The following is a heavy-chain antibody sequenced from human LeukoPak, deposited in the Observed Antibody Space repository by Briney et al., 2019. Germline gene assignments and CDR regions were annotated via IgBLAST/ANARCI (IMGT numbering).Heavy chain of an antibody. CDR2: IDTSGNT. J-gene: IGHJ4*02. CDR3: ANSGSYYWDYDY. CDR1: GGSISIYR. V-gene: IGHV4-4*07. D-gene: IGHD1-26*01. Sequence: SETLSLTCTLSGGSISIYRWSWIRQPAGKGLEWMGRIDTSGNTNYNPSLKSRVTISVDTSKNQFSLKLSSVTAADTAVYYCANSGSYYWDYDYWGQGTLVTVSS.